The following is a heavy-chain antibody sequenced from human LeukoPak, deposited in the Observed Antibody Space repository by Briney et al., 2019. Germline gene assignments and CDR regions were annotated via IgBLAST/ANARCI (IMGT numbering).Heavy chain of an antibody. V-gene: IGHV3-74*01. CDR1: GSTLSHYW. CDR2: INPDGSRT. CDR3: SWDHTGKEDI. J-gene: IGHJ3*02. Sequence: AGGSLRLSCAASGSTLSHYWMHWVRQAQGKGLVWVSRINPDGSRTDYADSVAGRFTISRDNAKNTLYLQMNSLRADDTAVYYCSWDHTGKEDIWGQGTMVTVSS. D-gene: IGHD1-26*01.